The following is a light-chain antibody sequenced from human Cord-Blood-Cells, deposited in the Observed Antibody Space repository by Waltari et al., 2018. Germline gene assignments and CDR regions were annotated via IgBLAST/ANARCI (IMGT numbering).Light chain of an antibody. CDR2: GAS. CDR1: QRVSSN. V-gene: IGKV3-15*01. J-gene: IGKJ4*01. Sequence: IVMTQSPATLSVSPGERATLSCRASQRVSSNLACYQQKPGQAPRLLIYGASTRSTGIPARFSGSRSGTDFTLTISSLQSEDFAVYYCQQYNNWPPLTFGGGTKVEIK. CDR3: QQYNNWPPLT.